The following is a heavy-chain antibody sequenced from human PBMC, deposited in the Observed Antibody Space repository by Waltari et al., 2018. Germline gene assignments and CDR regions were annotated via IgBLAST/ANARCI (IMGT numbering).Heavy chain of an antibody. CDR3: ARDIKDCGGDCYAFDI. V-gene: IGHV1-69*01. Sequence: QVQLVQSGAEVKKPGSSVKVSCKASGGTFSSYAISWVRQAPGQGLEWMGGIIPIFGTANYAQKFQGRVTITADEATSTAYMELSSLRSEDTAVYYCARDIKDCGGDCYAFDIWGQGTMVTVSS. J-gene: IGHJ3*02. CDR1: GGTFSSYA. D-gene: IGHD2-21*02. CDR2: IIPIFGTA.